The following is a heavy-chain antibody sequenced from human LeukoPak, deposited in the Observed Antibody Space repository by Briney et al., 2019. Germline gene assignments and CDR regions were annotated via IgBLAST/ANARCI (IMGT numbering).Heavy chain of an antibody. CDR3: ARYGDYAVGDWYFDL. CDR2: IIPIFGTA. V-gene: IGHV1-69*13. CDR1: GGTFSGYA. J-gene: IGHJ2*01. D-gene: IGHD4-17*01. Sequence: ASVKVSCKASGGTFSGYAISWVRQAPGQGLEWMGGIIPIFGTANYAQKFQGRVTITADGSTSTAYMELSSLRSEDTAVYYCARYGDYAVGDWYFDLWGRGTLVTVSS.